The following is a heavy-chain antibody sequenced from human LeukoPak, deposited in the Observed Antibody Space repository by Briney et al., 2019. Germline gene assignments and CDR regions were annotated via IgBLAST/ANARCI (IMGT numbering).Heavy chain of an antibody. J-gene: IGHJ4*02. D-gene: IGHD6-13*01. CDR3: ARGGRPGLAAAGAGDY. Sequence: GGSLRLSCAASGFTFSSYEMNWVRQAPGKGLEWVSYISSSTIYYADSVKGRFTISRDNAKNSLYLQMNSLRAEDTAVYYCARGGRPGLAAAGAGDYWGQGTLVTVSS. CDR1: GFTFSSYE. CDR2: ISSSTI. V-gene: IGHV3-48*03.